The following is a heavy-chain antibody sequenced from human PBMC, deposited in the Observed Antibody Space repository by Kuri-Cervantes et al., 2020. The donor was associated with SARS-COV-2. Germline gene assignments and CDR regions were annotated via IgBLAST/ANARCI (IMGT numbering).Heavy chain of an antibody. D-gene: IGHD2-15*01. V-gene: IGHV3-7*01. CDR1: GFTFSSYW. CDR2: IKQDGSEK. J-gene: IGHJ4*02. Sequence: GGSLRPPCAAPGFTFSSYWMSWVRQAPGKGLEWVANIKQDGSEKYYADAVKGRFTISRDNSKNTLYLQMNSLRAEDTAVYYCAKVFVEILGYCRGGSCYFDYWGQGTLVTVSS. CDR3: AKVFVEILGYCRGGSCYFDY.